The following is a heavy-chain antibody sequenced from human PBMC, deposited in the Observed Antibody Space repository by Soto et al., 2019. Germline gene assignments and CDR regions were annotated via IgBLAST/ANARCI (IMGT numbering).Heavy chain of an antibody. CDR1: GIIFNGFG. D-gene: IGHD3-3*01. CDR2: IRFDGSNI. J-gene: IGHJ6*02. Sequence: PGGSLRLSCAASGIIFNGFGMHWVRQAPGKGLEWVAVIRFDGSNIYYADSVKGRFTISRDNSKNSLYLQMNSLRTEDTALYYCAKIPGPYDFWSGGLYYYGMDVWGQGTTVTVSS. CDR3: AKIPGPYDFWSGGLYYYGMDV. V-gene: IGHV3-33*03.